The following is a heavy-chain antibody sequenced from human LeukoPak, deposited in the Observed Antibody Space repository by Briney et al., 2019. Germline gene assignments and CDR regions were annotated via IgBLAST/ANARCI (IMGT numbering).Heavy chain of an antibody. V-gene: IGHV4-30-4*08. Sequence: PSETLSLTCTVSSGSINSGDYYLSWIRQPPGKGLEWIGYIYYSGSTYYNPSLQSRITISSDTSKNHFSLKLRSVTAADTAVYYCARAQYYYDSSGYIDGFDIWGQGTMVTVSS. D-gene: IGHD3-22*01. CDR2: IYYSGST. J-gene: IGHJ3*02. CDR1: SGSINSGDYY. CDR3: ARAQYYYDSSGYIDGFDI.